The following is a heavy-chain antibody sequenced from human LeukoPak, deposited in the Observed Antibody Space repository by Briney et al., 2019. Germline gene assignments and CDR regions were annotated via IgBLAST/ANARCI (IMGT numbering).Heavy chain of an antibody. V-gene: IGHV4-34*01. Sequence: SETLSLTCAVYGGSFSGYQWSWIRQPPGKGLEWIGEINHSGSTNYNPSLKSRVTISVDTSKNQFSLKLSSVTAADTAVYYCARGDSYYDSSGYYSFDYWGQGTLVTVSS. CDR1: GGSFSGYQ. D-gene: IGHD3-22*01. CDR2: INHSGST. J-gene: IGHJ4*02. CDR3: ARGDSYYDSSGYYSFDY.